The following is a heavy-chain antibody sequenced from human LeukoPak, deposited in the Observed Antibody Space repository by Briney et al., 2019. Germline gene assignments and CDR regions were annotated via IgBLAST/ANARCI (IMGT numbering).Heavy chain of an antibody. CDR1: GFTFSDYF. CDR3: ARATKWELGDFDY. V-gene: IGHV3-11*06. CDR2: ISSSSSYT. J-gene: IGHJ4*02. D-gene: IGHD1-26*01. Sequence: SGGSLRLSCAASGFTFSDYFMSWIRQASGKGLEWVSYISSSSSYTNYADSVKGRFTISRDNAKNSLYLQMNSLRVEDTAVYYCARATKWELGDFDYWGQGTLVTVSS.